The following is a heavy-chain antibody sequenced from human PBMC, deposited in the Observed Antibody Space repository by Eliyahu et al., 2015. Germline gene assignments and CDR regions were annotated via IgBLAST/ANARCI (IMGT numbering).Heavy chain of an antibody. CDR3: ARHTSGIAAAGTTGYYGMDV. CDR1: GYSFTSYW. CDR2: IYPGDSDT. D-gene: IGHD6-13*01. V-gene: IGHV5-51*01. Sequence: EVQLVQFGAEVKKPGESLKISCKGSGYSFTSYWXGWVRQMPGKGLEWMGIIYPGDSDTRYSPSFQGQVTISADKSISTAYLQWSSLKASDTAMYYCARHTSGIAAAGTTGYYGMDVWGQGTTVTVSS. J-gene: IGHJ6*02.